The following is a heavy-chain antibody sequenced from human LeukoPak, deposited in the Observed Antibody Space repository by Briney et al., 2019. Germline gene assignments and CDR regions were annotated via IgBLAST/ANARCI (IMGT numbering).Heavy chain of an antibody. D-gene: IGHD3-10*01. CDR3: ARGPHMVRGVPLDY. CDR2: INHSGST. J-gene: IGHJ4*02. V-gene: IGHV4-34*01. CDR1: GGSFSGYY. Sequence: PSETLSLTCAVYGGSFSGYYWSWIRQPPGKGLEWIGEINHSGSTNYNPSLKSRVTISVDTSKNQFSLKLSSVTAADTAVYYCARGPHMVRGVPLDYWGQGTRVTVSS.